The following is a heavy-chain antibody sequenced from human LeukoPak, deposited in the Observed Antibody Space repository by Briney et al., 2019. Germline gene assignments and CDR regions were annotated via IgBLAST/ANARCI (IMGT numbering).Heavy chain of an antibody. CDR3: ASEKWVKREGVYYYYGITL. V-gene: IGHV1-8*01. J-gene: IGHJ6*02. CDR2: MNPNCGNT. D-gene: IGHD1-26*01. CDR1: GYPFNTYD. Sequence: GASVKVSCKASGYPFNTYDINWVRQATGQGLEWMGWMNPNCGNTNCAQKFKGRVTMTRDTAMGTAYMELSSLTSEDTAVYYCASEKWVKREGVYYYYGITLWGQGTTVTVSS.